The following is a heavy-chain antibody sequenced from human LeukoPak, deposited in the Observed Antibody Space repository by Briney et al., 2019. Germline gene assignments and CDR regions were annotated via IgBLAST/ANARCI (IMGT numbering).Heavy chain of an antibody. V-gene: IGHV4-31*03. CDR3: ARFVTMVRGNPFDY. D-gene: IGHD3-10*01. CDR2: IYYSGST. J-gene: IGHJ4*02. CDR1: GGSISSGGYY. Sequence: PSETLSLTCTVSGGSISSGGYYWSWIRQHPGKGLEWIGYIYYSGSTYYNPSLKSRVTISVDTSKNQFSLKLSSVTAADTAVYYCARFVTMVRGNPFDYWGQGTLVTVSS.